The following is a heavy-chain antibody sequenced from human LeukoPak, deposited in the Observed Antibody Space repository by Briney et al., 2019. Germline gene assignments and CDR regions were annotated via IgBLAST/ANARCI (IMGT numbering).Heavy chain of an antibody. V-gene: IGHV3-30*04. J-gene: IGHJ3*02. D-gene: IGHD2-2*01. Sequence: GGSLRLSCAASGFTFSSYAMHWVRQAPGKGLEWGAVISYDGSNKYYADSVKGRFTISRDNSKNTLYLQMNSLRAEDTAVYYCARDPVVPAAMMVVGAFDIWGQGTMVTVSS. CDR1: GFTFSSYA. CDR3: ARDPVVPAAMMVVGAFDI. CDR2: ISYDGSNK.